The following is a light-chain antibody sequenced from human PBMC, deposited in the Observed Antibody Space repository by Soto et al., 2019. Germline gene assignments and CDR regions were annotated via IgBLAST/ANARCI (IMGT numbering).Light chain of an antibody. CDR3: QQYNNWPPLT. J-gene: IGKJ4*01. V-gene: IGKV3-15*01. Sequence: EIMMTQSPATLSVSPGERATLSCRASQSVRSNLAWYQQKPGQAPRLLISGASTRATGVPARFSGSGSGTEFTLTISSLQSEDFAVYYCQQYNNWPPLTFGGGTKVEIK. CDR1: QSVRSN. CDR2: GAS.